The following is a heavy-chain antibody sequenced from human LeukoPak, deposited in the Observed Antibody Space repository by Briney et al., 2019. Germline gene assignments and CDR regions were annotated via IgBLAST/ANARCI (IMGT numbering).Heavy chain of an antibody. V-gene: IGHV3-33*01. CDR3: ARDHSGTQDY. D-gene: IGHD1-1*01. CDR2: IWDDGSNE. J-gene: IGHJ4*02. CDR1: GXTFSNYG. Sequence: PGGSLRLSCAASGXTFSNYGMHWVRQAPGKGLGWVAVIWDDGSNEYYADSVKGRFTIFRDNRRNTLYLQMNSLRAEDTAVYSCARDHSGTQDYWGQGTLVTVSS.